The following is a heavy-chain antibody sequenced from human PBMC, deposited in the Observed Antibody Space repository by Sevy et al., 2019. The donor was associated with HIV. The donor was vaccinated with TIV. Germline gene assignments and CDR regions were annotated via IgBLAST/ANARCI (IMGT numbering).Heavy chain of an antibody. CDR3: ARLSSCGGDCYYFDY. CDR2: MSYVGNSE. D-gene: IGHD2-21*02. Sequence: GGSLRLSCAASGFAFSSHAMHWVRQAPGKGLEWVAIMSYVGNSENYADSVKGRFTISRDNSKNALYLQMNSLRAEDTALYYCARLSSCGGDCYYFDYWGQGTLVTVSS. J-gene: IGHJ4*02. V-gene: IGHV3-30*04. CDR1: GFAFSSHA.